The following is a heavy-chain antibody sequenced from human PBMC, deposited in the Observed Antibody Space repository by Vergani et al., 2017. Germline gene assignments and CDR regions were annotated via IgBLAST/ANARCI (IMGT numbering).Heavy chain of an antibody. Sequence: QVQLQESGPGLVKPSETLSLTCSVSGDSMNSYYWTWIRPTPGKGLEWIGYIYDSGDTKYNPSLKSRVTMSLDTSKNQFSLNLYSVTAADTAVYYCARGALWWLRQIDSWGQGTLVTVSS. CDR3: ARGALWWLRQIDS. J-gene: IGHJ4*02. CDR2: IYDSGDT. D-gene: IGHD2-21*01. V-gene: IGHV4-59*01. CDR1: GDSMNSYY.